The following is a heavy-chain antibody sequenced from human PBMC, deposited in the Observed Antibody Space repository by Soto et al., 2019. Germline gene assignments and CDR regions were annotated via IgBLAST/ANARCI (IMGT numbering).Heavy chain of an antibody. J-gene: IGHJ4*02. V-gene: IGHV3-30-3*01. CDR2: ISYDGSNK. CDR1: GFTFSSYA. D-gene: IGHD2-15*01. Sequence: PGGSLRLSCAASGFTFSSYAMHWVRQAPGKGLEWVAVISYDGSNKYYADSVKGRFTISRDNSKNTLYLQMNSLRAEDTAVYYCARERGGYSSDFWGQGTLVTVSS. CDR3: ARERGGYSSDF.